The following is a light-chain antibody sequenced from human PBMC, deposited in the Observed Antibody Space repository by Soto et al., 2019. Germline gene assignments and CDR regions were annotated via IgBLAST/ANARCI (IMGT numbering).Light chain of an antibody. V-gene: IGLV2-14*01. J-gene: IGLJ1*01. CDR1: SSDVGAYHF. CDR2: EVT. Sequence: QSVLTQPASVSGSPGQSITISCTGSSSDVGAYHFVSWYQHHPGKAPKLILYEVTARPSGVSSRFSGSKSGNTASLTISGLQADDEANYYCSSYTSSNTPYVFGTGTKLTAL. CDR3: SSYTSSNTPYV.